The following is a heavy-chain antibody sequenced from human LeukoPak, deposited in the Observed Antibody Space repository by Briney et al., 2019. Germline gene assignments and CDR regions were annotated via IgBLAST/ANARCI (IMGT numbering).Heavy chain of an antibody. CDR2: IYPRDSDN. Sequence: GESLKISCKGSGYSFTNYWIGWVRQMPGKGLEWMGIIYPRDSDNRYSPSFQGQVTISADKSISTAYLQWSSLKAPDTAMYYCARLMRYCSGGSCSQTGWFDPWGQGTLVTVSS. J-gene: IGHJ5*02. D-gene: IGHD2-15*01. CDR1: GYSFTNYW. CDR3: ARLMRYCSGGSCSQTGWFDP. V-gene: IGHV5-51*01.